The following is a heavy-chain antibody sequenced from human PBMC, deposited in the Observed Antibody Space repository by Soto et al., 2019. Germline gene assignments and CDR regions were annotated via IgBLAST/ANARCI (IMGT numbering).Heavy chain of an antibody. V-gene: IGHV4-34*01. J-gene: IGHJ4*02. Sequence: SETLSLTCAVYGGSFSGYYWSWIRQPPGKGLEWIGEINHSGSTNYNPSLKSRVTISVDTSKNQFSLKLSSVTAADTAVYYCARGPTVVVPAATFDYWGQGTLVT. CDR3: ARGPTVVVPAATFDY. CDR1: GGSFSGYY. D-gene: IGHD2-2*01. CDR2: INHSGST.